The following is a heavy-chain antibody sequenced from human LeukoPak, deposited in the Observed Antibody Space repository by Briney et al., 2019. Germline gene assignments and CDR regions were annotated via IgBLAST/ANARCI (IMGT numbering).Heavy chain of an antibody. CDR1: GFTFSSYW. D-gene: IGHD3-10*01. CDR3: ARDGRSGYGSGSYYTFDY. J-gene: IGHJ4*02. Sequence: GGSLRLSCAASGFTFSSYWMHWVRQVPGKGLVWVSRINNIGTSTSYADSVKGRFTISRDNAKNTLYLQMNSLRAEDTAVYYCARDGRSGYGSGSYYTFDYWGQGTLVTVSS. V-gene: IGHV3-74*01. CDR2: INNIGTST.